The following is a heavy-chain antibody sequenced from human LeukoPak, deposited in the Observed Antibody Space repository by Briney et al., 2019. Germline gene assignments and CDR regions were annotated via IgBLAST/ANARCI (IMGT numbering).Heavy chain of an antibody. CDR3: AREVAVAGIRFDY. CDR1: GFTFSSYA. V-gene: IGHV3-30-3*01. Sequence: GGSLRLSCAASGFTFSSYAMHWVRQAPGKGLEWVAVISYDGSNKYYADSVKGRFTISRDNSKNTLYLQMNSLRAEDTAVYYCAREVAVAGIRFDYWGQGTLVTVSS. J-gene: IGHJ4*02. CDR2: ISYDGSNK. D-gene: IGHD6-19*01.